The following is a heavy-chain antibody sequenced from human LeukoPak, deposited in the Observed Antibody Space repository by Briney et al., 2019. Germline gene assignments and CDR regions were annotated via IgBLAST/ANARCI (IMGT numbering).Heavy chain of an antibody. CDR3: AKVGDYYGSGKYSNFDY. CDR2: ISGSGDST. V-gene: IGHV3-23*01. CDR1: GFTFSSYA. Sequence: GGSLRLSCAASGFTFSSYAMSWVRQAPGKGLEWVSLISGSGDSTYYADPVKGRFTISRDNSKNTLYLQMSSLRAEDTAVYYCAKVGDYYGSGKYSNFDYWGQGTLVTVSS. D-gene: IGHD3-10*01. J-gene: IGHJ4*02.